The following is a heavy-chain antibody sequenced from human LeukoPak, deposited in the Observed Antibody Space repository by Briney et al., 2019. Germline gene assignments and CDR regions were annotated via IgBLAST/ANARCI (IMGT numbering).Heavy chain of an antibody. J-gene: IGHJ4*02. V-gene: IGHV1-2*02. D-gene: IGHD2-15*01. CDR3: ARGRYCSGGSCYSGFDY. CDR2: INPNSGGT. Sequence: GASVKVSCKASGYTFTGYYMHWVRQAPGQGLEWMGWINPNSGGTNYAQKFQGRVTMTRDTSISTAYMELSRLRSDDTAVYYCARGRYCSGGSCYSGFDYWGRGTLVTVSS. CDR1: GYTFTGYY.